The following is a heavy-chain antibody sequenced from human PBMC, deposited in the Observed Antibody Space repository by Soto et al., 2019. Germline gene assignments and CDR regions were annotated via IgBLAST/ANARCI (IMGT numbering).Heavy chain of an antibody. CDR2: ISDRGTNT. CDR1: VFTFSNYA. CDR3: ARERGRWELPPYYYYYGMDV. J-gene: IGHJ6*02. V-gene: IGHV3-23*01. Sequence: GGSLRLSCAAFVFTFSNYALSWVRQAPEKGLEWVSAISDRGTNTYYADSVKGRFTISRDDSQNTVFLQMNSLRAEDTAVYYCARERGRWELPPYYYYYGMDVWGQGTTVTVSS. D-gene: IGHD1-26*01.